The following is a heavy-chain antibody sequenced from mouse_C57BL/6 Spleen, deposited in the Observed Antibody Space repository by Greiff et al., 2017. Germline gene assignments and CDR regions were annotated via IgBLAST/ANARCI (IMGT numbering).Heavy chain of an antibody. CDR1: GYTFTDYN. CDR3: ARGGNYHDFGY. J-gene: IGHJ2*01. Sequence: EVQLQESGPELVKPGASVKMSCKASGYTFTDYNMHWVKQSHGKSLEWIGYINPNNGGTSYNQKFKGKATLTVNKSSSTAYMELRSLTSEDSAVYYCARGGNYHDFGYWGQGTTLTVSS. CDR2: INPNNGGT. D-gene: IGHD1-1*02. V-gene: IGHV1-22*01.